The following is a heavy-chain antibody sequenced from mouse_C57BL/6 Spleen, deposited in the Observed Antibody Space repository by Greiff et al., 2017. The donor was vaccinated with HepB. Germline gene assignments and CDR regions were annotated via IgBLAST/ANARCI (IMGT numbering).Heavy chain of an antibody. CDR1: GYTFTSYW. CDR3: ARYYYGSSYYYFDY. D-gene: IGHD1-1*01. J-gene: IGHJ2*01. Sequence: QVQLQQSGAELVKPGASVKMSCKASGYTFTSYWITWVKQRPGPGLDGIGDIYPGSGSTNYNEKFKSKAPLTVDTSSSTAYMQLSSLTSEDSAVYYCARYYYGSSYYYFDYWGQGTTLTVSS. CDR2: IYPGSGST. V-gene: IGHV1-55*01.